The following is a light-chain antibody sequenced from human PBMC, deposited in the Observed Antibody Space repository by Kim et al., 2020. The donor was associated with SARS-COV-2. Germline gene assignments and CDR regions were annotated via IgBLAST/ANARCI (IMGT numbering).Light chain of an antibody. Sequence: LAPGERATLSCRASQSVAPNHLAWFQQKPGQAPRLRIYGTSSRATGIPDRFSASESGTDFTLTISRLEPEDFAVYFCQQYDRPPYTFGQGTKLEIK. CDR2: GTS. J-gene: IGKJ2*01. CDR1: QSVAPNH. CDR3: QQYDRPPYT. V-gene: IGKV3-20*01.